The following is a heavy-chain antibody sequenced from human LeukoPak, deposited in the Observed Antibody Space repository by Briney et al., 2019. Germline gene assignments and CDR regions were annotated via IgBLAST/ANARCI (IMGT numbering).Heavy chain of an antibody. V-gene: IGHV4-59*12. CDR3: VRGGSKAAATFDY. D-gene: IGHD2-15*01. CDR2: IYYSGST. CDR1: GGSISSYY. Sequence: PSETLSLTCTVSGGSISSYYWSWIRQPPGKGLEWIGYIYYSGSTNYNPSLKSRVTISVDTSNNQFSLRVSSVTAADTAIYYCVRGGSKAAATFDYWGQGTLVTVFS. J-gene: IGHJ4*02.